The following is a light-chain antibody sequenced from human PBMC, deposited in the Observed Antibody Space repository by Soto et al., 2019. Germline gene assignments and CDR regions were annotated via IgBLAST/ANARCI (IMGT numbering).Light chain of an antibody. Sequence: DIQMTQSPSSLSASVGDRVTITCRASQSISSYLNWYQQKPGKAPKLLIYAASSLQSGVPSRFSGSGSVTDFTLTISSLQPEDFATYYCQQSYSTPGTTFGPGTKVDIK. CDR1: QSISSY. V-gene: IGKV1-39*01. CDR3: QQSYSTPGTT. J-gene: IGKJ3*01. CDR2: AAS.